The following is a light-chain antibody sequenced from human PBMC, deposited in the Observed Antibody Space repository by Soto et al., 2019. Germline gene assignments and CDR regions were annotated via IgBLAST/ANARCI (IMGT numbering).Light chain of an antibody. CDR2: EVS. Sequence: QSALTQPASVSGSPGQSITISCTGTSSDVGGYNYVSWYQQHPGKAPKLMIYEVSNRPSGVSNRFSGSKSGNTASLTSSGLQAEDDADYYYRPYTSSSTLYVFGTGTKLTVL. V-gene: IGLV2-14*01. CDR3: RPYTSSSTLYV. CDR1: SSDVGGYNY. J-gene: IGLJ1*01.